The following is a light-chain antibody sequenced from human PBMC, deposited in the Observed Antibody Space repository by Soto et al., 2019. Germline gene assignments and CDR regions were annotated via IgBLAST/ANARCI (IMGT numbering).Light chain of an antibody. J-gene: IGKJ2*01. CDR1: QSISDS. CDR3: QHYDSYSYN. V-gene: IGKV1-5*03. Sequence: DIQMTQSPSTLSAYVGDRVTITCRASQSISDSLAWYQQKPGKAPKLLIYNASILESGVPSRFNGSGAGTEFTLTINSLQPDDFATYFCQHYDSYSYNFGQGTKLESK. CDR2: NAS.